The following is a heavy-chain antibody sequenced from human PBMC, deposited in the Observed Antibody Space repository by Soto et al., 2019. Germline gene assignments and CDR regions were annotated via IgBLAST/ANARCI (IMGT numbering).Heavy chain of an antibody. CDR3: ARDKGYYDFWSGYYQAPQYYYYAMDV. V-gene: IGHV3-7*03. D-gene: IGHD3-3*01. CDR2: IKQDGSEK. CDR1: GFTFSSYW. Sequence: GGSLRLSCAASGFTFSSYWMSWVRQAPGKGLEWVANIKQDGSEKYYVDSVKGRFTISRDNAKNSLYLQMNSLRAEDTAVYYCARDKGYYDFWSGYYQAPQYYYYAMDVWGQGTTVTVSS. J-gene: IGHJ6*02.